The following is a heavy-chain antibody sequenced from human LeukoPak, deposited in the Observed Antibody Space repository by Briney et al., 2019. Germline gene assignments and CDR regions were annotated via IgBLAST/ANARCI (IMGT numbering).Heavy chain of an antibody. CDR2: IYYSGST. CDR3: ARRHYYDSSGYYYY. D-gene: IGHD3-22*01. CDR1: GGAIRTYY. V-gene: IGHV4-59*08. J-gene: IGHJ4*02. Sequence: SETLSLTCTVFGGAIRTYYWSWIRQPPGKGLEWIGYIYYSGSTNYNPSLKSRVTMSVDTSKNQFSLKLSSVTAADTAVYYCARRHYYDSSGYYYYWGQGTLVTVSS.